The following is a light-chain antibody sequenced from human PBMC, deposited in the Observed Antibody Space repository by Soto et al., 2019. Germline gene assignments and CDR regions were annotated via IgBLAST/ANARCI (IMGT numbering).Light chain of an antibody. V-gene: IGKV3-15*01. CDR3: QQYNNWPRT. CDR2: SAS. Sequence: DIVMTQSPATLSVSPGERATLSCRASQSVSSSLAWYQQKPGQAPRLLIYSASTRATGIPARFSGSGSGTEFTLTISSLQSEDSAVYYCQQYNNWPRTFGQGTKVEIK. CDR1: QSVSSS. J-gene: IGKJ1*01.